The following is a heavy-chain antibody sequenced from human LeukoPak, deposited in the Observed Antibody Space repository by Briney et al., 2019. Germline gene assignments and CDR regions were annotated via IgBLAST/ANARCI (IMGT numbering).Heavy chain of an antibody. D-gene: IGHD3-10*01. Sequence: SETLSLTCAVYGGSFSGYYWSWIRQPPGKGLEWIGEINHSGSTNYNPSFKSRVTISVDTSKNQFSLKLSSVTAADTAVYYCAGYYGSGSYYGWFDPWGQGTLVTVSS. CDR1: GGSFSGYY. J-gene: IGHJ5*02. V-gene: IGHV4-34*01. CDR2: INHSGST. CDR3: AGYYGSGSYYGWFDP.